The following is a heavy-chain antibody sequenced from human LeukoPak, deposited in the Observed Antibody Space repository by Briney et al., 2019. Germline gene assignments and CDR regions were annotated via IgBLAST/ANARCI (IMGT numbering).Heavy chain of an antibody. D-gene: IGHD3-22*01. V-gene: IGHV4-4*02. Sequence: PSGTLSLTCTVSGDSINSLDLWSWVRQPPGKGLEWIGEWFFSGTTHSNPSVKSRVTISIDKSKNQFFLNLSSVTAADTAVYYCAGLVGRYSSGLYYYYFDYWGQGTLVTVSS. J-gene: IGHJ4*02. CDR3: AGLVGRYSSGLYYYYFDY. CDR2: WFFSGTT. CDR1: GDSINSLDL.